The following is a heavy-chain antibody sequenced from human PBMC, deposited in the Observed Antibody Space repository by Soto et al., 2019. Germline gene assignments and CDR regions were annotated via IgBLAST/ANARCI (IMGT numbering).Heavy chain of an antibody. CDR2: ISGSGGST. D-gene: IGHD3-3*01. CDR1: GFTFSSYA. Sequence: PGGSLRLSCAASGFTFSSYAMSWVRQAPGKGLEWVSAISGSGGSTYYADSVKGRFTISRDNSKNTLYLQMNSLRAEDTAVYYCAKGGYGAYYDFWSGYSNSYYYYYYGMDVWGQGTTVTVSS. J-gene: IGHJ6*02. V-gene: IGHV3-23*01. CDR3: AKGGYGAYYDFWSGYSNSYYYYYYGMDV.